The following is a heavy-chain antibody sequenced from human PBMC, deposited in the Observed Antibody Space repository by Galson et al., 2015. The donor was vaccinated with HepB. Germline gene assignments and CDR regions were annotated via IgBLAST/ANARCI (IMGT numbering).Heavy chain of an antibody. V-gene: IGHV3-30-3*01. CDR3: ARVGLEHSAAWSPQH. CDR1: GFTFSSYN. Sequence: SLRLSCAASGFTFSSYNMHWVRQAPGKGLEWVAVISYDGNKKYYGDSGKGRFTISRDNSENTLSLQMNSLRVEDTAVYYCARVGLEHSAAWSPQHWGKGALVTASS. J-gene: IGHJ1*01. CDR2: ISYDGNKK. D-gene: IGHD1/OR15-1a*01.